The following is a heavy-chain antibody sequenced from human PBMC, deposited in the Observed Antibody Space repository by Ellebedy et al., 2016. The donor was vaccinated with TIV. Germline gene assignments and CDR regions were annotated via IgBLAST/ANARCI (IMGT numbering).Heavy chain of an antibody. J-gene: IGHJ4*02. CDR2: IYYSGST. CDR3: ARGVGGELSSPIDY. V-gene: IGHV4-39*01. D-gene: IGHD3-16*02. CDR1: GGSISSSSYY. Sequence: SETLSLTCTVSGGSISSSSYYWGWIRQPPGKGLEWIGSIYYSGSTYYNPSLKSRVTISVDTSKNQFSLKLSSVTAADTAVYYCARGVGGELSSPIDYWGQGTLVTVSS.